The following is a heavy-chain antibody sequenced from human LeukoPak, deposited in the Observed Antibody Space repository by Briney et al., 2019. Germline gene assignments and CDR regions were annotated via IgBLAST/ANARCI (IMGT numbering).Heavy chain of an antibody. J-gene: IGHJ4*02. V-gene: IGHV1-69*01. D-gene: IGHD3-22*01. CDR2: IIPIFGTA. Sequence: SVKVSCKASGGTFSSYAISWVRQAPGQGLEWMGGIIPIFGTANYAQKFQGRVTITADESTSTAYMELSSLRSEDTAVYYCARAITYYYDSTGYYYNLSDYWGQGTLVTVSS. CDR1: GGTFSSYA. CDR3: ARAITYYYDSTGYYYNLSDY.